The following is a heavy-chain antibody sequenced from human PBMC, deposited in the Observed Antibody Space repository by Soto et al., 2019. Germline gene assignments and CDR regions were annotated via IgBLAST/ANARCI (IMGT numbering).Heavy chain of an antibody. V-gene: IGHV1-69*01. CDR1: GGTFSRHA. J-gene: IGHJ4*02. CDR3: ARGWGYDSNDYYYAY. CDR2: IIPIFGTA. D-gene: IGHD3-22*01. Sequence: QVQLVQSGAEVRKPGSSVKVSCKASGGTFSRHAISWVRQSLGQGLEWMGGIIPIFGTANHAQKFQGRVTIIADESTSTVYMELSSLRSEDTAMYYCARGWGYDSNDYYYAYWGQGTLVLVSS.